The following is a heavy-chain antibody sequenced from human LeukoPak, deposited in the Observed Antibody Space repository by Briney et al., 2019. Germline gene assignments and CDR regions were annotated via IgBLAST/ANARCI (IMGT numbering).Heavy chain of an antibody. Sequence: GGSLEISFKGSGSGFTTCWIGWVRQMPGKGLEWMGVINPGNSDTRYSPSFQGQVTISADTSITTAYLQWSSLKASDTAMYYCARLRWAAGDGYYFDYWGQGTPVTVSS. CDR2: INPGNSDT. CDR3: ARLRWAAGDGYYFDY. J-gene: IGHJ4*02. V-gene: IGHV5-51*01. D-gene: IGHD6-13*01. CDR1: GSGFTTCW.